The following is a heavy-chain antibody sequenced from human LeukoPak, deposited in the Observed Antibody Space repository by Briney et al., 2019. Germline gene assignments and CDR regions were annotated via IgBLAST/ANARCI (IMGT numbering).Heavy chain of an antibody. V-gene: IGHV3-21*01. CDR1: GFTFSSYS. J-gene: IGHJ4*02. D-gene: IGHD6-13*01. Sequence: GGSLRLSCAASGFTFSSYSMNWVRQAPGKGLEWVSSISSSSSYIYYADSVKGRFPISRDNPKNSLYLQMNSVRAEDTAVYYCARDRIAAAGTPDYWGQGTLVTVSS. CDR3: ARDRIAAAGTPDY. CDR2: ISSSSSYI.